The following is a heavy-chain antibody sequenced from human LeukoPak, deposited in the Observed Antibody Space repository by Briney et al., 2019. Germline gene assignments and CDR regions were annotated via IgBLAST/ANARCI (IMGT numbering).Heavy chain of an antibody. CDR2: ITGGGDDT. D-gene: IGHD6-19*01. CDR1: GFTFSSYA. J-gene: IGHJ4*02. V-gene: IGHV3-23*01. CDR3: AKIVDVIAVAGMFDY. Sequence: GGSPRLSCAASGFTFSSYAMAWIRQTPGKGLEWVSAITGGGDDTYHADSVKGRFTISRDNSKNTLYLQMNSLRAEDTAVYYCAKIVDVIAVAGMFDYWGQGTLVTVSS.